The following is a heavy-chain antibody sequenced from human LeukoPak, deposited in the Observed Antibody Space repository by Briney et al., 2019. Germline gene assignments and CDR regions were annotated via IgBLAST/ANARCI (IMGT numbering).Heavy chain of an antibody. CDR3: ARRGTIAAADY. CDR1: GFTFSNAW. CDR2: IRSKAYGGTI. Sequence: GGSLRLSCAASGFTFSNAWMSWVRQAPGKGLEWVGFIRSKAYGGTIEYAASVKDRFTISRDDSKSIAYLQMNSLKTEDTGVYYCARRGTIAAADYWGQGTLVTVSS. D-gene: IGHD6-6*01. V-gene: IGHV3-49*04. J-gene: IGHJ4*02.